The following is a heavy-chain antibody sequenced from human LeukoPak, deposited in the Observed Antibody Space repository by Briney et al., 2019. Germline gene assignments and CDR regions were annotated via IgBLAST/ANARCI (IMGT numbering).Heavy chain of an antibody. V-gene: IGHV4-61*02. CDR2: IYTSGST. CDR1: GGSISSGSYY. Sequence: SQTLSLTCTVSGGSISSGSYYWSRIRQPAGKGLEWIGRIYTSGSTNYNPSLKSRVTISVDTSKNQFSLKLSSVTAADTAVYYCARDATAFDIWGQGTMVTVSS. J-gene: IGHJ3*02. CDR3: ARDATAFDI.